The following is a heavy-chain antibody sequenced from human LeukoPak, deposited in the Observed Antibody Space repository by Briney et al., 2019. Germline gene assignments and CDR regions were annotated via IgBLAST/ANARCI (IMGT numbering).Heavy chain of an antibody. CDR3: AKDSYSKGDY. CDR1: GFTFSSYS. J-gene: IGHJ4*02. D-gene: IGHD6-13*01. V-gene: IGHV3-7*01. Sequence: GGSLRLSCAASGFTFSSYSMNWVRQAPGRGLEWVANIKNDGTVKNYVDSVKGRFTISRDNAKNSLYLQMNSLRAEDTAVYYCAKDSYSKGDYWGQGVLVTVSS. CDR2: IKNDGTVK.